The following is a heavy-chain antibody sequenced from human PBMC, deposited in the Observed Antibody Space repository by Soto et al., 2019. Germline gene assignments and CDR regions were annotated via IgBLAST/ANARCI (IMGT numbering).Heavy chain of an antibody. V-gene: IGHV3-73*02. D-gene: IGHD6-13*01. CDR2: IRSKANSYAT. CDR1: GFTFSGSA. Sequence: EVQLVESGGGLVQTGGSLQLSCAASGFTFSGSAMHWVRQASGKGLEWVGRIRSKANSYATAYAASVKDRFTISRDDSKNTAYLQMNSLKPEDTAVYYCTSGSSSSWGQGTLVTVSS. CDR3: TSGSSSS. J-gene: IGHJ5*02.